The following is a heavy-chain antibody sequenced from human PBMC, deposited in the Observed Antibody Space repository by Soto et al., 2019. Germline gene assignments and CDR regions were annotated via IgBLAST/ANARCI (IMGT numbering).Heavy chain of an antibody. J-gene: IGHJ6*02. V-gene: IGHV4-34*01. Sequence: QVQLQQWGAGLLKPSETLSLTCAVYGGSFSGYYWSWIRQPPGKGLEWIGEINHSGSTNYNPSLKSRVTISVDTSKNQFSLKRSSVTAADTAVYYCARLRVTIFGVGVLYYYGMDVWGQGTTVTVSS. CDR3: ARLRVTIFGVGVLYYYGMDV. D-gene: IGHD3-3*01. CDR2: INHSGST. CDR1: GGSFSGYY.